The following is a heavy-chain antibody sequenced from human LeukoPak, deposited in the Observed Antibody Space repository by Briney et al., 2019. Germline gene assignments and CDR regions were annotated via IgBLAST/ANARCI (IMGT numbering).Heavy chain of an antibody. D-gene: IGHD3-10*01. CDR3: ARVYGSGSYYFNWFDP. CDR2: ISYDGSNK. CDR1: GFTFSSYA. V-gene: IGHV3-30-3*01. J-gene: IGHJ5*02. Sequence: GGSLRLSSAASGFTFSSYAMHWVRQAPGKGLEWVAVISYDGSNKYYADSVKGRFTISRDNSKNTLYLQMNSLRAEDTAVYYCARVYGSGSYYFNWFDPWGQGTLVTVSS.